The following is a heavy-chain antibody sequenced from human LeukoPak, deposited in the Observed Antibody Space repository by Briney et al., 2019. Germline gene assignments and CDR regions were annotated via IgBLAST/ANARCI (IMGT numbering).Heavy chain of an antibody. D-gene: IGHD2-21*01. Sequence: SETLSLTCAVSGYSLSSGYYWGWIRQPPGKGLEWIGSIYHSGSTYYNPSPKSRVTISVDTSKNQFSLKLSSVTAADTAVYYCARSGTICGGDCYENWGQGTLVTVSS. J-gene: IGHJ4*02. V-gene: IGHV4-38-2*01. CDR1: GYSLSSGYY. CDR3: ARSGTICGGDCYEN. CDR2: IYHSGST.